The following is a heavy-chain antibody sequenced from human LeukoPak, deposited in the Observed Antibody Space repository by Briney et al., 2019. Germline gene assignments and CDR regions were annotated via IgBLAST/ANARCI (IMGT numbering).Heavy chain of an antibody. CDR2: INPNSGGT. Sequence: GASVKVSCKASGYTFTGYYMHWVRQAPGQGLEWMGWINPNSGGTNYAQKFQGRVTMTRDTSISTAYMELSSLRSEDTAVYYCARLVDEIDDSGSYFYYGMDVWGQGTTVTVSS. CDR3: ARLVDEIDDSGSYFYYGMDV. J-gene: IGHJ6*02. CDR1: GYTFTGYY. V-gene: IGHV1-2*02. D-gene: IGHD1-26*01.